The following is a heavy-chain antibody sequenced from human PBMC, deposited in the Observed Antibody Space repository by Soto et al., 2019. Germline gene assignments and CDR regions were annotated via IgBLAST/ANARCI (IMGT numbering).Heavy chain of an antibody. V-gene: IGHV4-59*01. CDR1: GGSMSSYY. Sequence: SETLSLTCTVSGGSMSSYYWSWIRQPPGKGLEWIGYIYYSGSTNYNPSLKSRVTISVDTSKNQFSLKLSSVTAADTAVYYCAREFRAASSSWFDPWGQGTLVTVSS. CDR2: IYYSGST. D-gene: IGHD6-13*01. J-gene: IGHJ5*02. CDR3: AREFRAASSSWFDP.